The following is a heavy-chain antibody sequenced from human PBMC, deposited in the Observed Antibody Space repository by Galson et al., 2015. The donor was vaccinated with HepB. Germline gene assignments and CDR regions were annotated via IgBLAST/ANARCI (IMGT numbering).Heavy chain of an antibody. D-gene: IGHD3-3*02. CDR2: ISWNSGSI. CDR3: AKGLPFLEWFDAFDI. V-gene: IGHV3-9*01. Sequence: SLRLSCAASGFTFSSYAMSWVRQAPGKGLEWVSGISWNSGSIGYADSVKGRFTISRDNAKNSLYLQMNSLRAEDTALYYCAKGLPFLEWFDAFDIWGQGTMITVSS. J-gene: IGHJ3*02. CDR1: GFTFSSYA.